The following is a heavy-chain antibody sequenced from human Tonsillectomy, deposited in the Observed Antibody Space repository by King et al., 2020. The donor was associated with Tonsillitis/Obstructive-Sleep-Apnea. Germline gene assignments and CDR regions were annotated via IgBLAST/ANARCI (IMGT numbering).Heavy chain of an antibody. J-gene: IGHJ6*03. D-gene: IGHD1-14*01. CDR2: INPNSGGT. Sequence: QLVQSGAEVKKPGASVKVSCKASGYTFTGYYMHWVRQAPGQGLEWMGRINPNSGGTNYAQTFQGRVTMTRDTSISTAYMELSRLRSDDTAVYYCARDLSNRIYYYYYMDVWGKGTTVTVSS. V-gene: IGHV1-2*06. CDR1: GYTFTGYY. CDR3: ARDLSNRIYYYYYMDV.